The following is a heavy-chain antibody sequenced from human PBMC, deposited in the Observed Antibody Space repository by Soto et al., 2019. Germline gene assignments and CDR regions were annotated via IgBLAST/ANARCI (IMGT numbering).Heavy chain of an antibody. D-gene: IGHD2-2*01. CDR3: ARLGCSSTSCYEEHVAFDI. J-gene: IGHJ3*02. Sequence: GESLKISCKGSGYSFTSYWIGWVRQMPGKGLEWMGIIYPGDSDTRYSPSFQGQVTISADRSISTAYLQWSSLKASDTAMYYCARLGCSSTSCYEEHVAFDIWGQGTMVTVSS. CDR2: IYPGDSDT. V-gene: IGHV5-51*01. CDR1: GYSFTSYW.